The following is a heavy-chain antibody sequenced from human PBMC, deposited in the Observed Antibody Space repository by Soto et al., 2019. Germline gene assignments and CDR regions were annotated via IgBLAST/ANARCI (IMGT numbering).Heavy chain of an antibody. D-gene: IGHD6-19*01. CDR3: AKADGQQWLIPHLDN. V-gene: IGHV3-23*01. CDR2: ISCCGGSA. J-gene: IGHJ4*02. Sequence: PGGSPRLSCVASGFNFKKFAMAWVRQAAGEGLEWVSGISCCGGSASYADSVKGRFSIARDDSKNTVSLQLNSLRVEDTAQYYCAKADGQQWLIPHLDNWGQGTLVTVSS. CDR1: GFNFKKFA.